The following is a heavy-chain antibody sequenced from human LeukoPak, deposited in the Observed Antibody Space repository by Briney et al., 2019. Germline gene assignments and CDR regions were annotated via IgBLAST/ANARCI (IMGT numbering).Heavy chain of an antibody. CDR1: GGTFSSYA. Sequence: SVKVSCKASGGTFSSYAISWVRQAPGQGLEWMGGIIPIFGTANYAQKFQGRVTITTDESTSTAYMELSSLRSEDTAVYYCARSSSSSTPYHYYYLDVWGKGTTVTASS. V-gene: IGHV1-69*05. D-gene: IGHD6-13*01. J-gene: IGHJ6*03. CDR3: ARSSSSSTPYHYYYLDV. CDR2: IIPIFGTA.